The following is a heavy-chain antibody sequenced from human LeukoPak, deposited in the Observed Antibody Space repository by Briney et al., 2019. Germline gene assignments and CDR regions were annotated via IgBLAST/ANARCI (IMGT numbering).Heavy chain of an antibody. V-gene: IGHV4-34*01. CDR2: INHSGST. Sequence: SETLSLTCTVSGGSISSYYWSWIRRPPGKGLEWIGEINHSGSTNYNPSLKSRVTISVDTSKNQFSLKLSSVTAADTAVYYCARAAFGGVIANQLDYWGQGTLVTVSS. CDR1: GGSISSYY. J-gene: IGHJ4*02. CDR3: ARAAFGGVIANQLDY. D-gene: IGHD3-16*02.